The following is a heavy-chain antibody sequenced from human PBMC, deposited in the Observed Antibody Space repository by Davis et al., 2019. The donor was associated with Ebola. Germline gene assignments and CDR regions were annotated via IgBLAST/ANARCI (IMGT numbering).Heavy chain of an antibody. CDR3: ARAVFHEVLDY. V-gene: IGHV3-30*02. Sequence: PGGSLRLSCAASGFTFSSYGMHWVRQAPGKGLEWVALIWKDGSEKYYVDSVKGRFTISRDNSENTLYLQMNSLTADDTAVYYCARAVFHEVLDYWGQGTPVTVSS. J-gene: IGHJ4*02. CDR1: GFTFSSYG. CDR2: IWKDGSEK. D-gene: IGHD3-3*01.